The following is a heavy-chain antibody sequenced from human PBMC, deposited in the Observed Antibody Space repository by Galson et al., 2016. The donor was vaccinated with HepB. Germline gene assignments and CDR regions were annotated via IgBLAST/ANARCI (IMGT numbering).Heavy chain of an antibody. CDR3: AREGESGDCISTNCYNCFDV. J-gene: IGHJ5*02. CDR1: GGTLDSYG. Sequence: SVKVSCKASGGTLDSYGISWVRQAPGQGPEWMGGIIPIFGTTNYAQKFQDRVTITADKSTSTAYMELSSLRSEDTAMYYCAREGESGDCISTNCYNCFDVWGQGTQVTVSS. V-gene: IGHV1-69*06. CDR2: IIPIFGTT. D-gene: IGHD2-2*03.